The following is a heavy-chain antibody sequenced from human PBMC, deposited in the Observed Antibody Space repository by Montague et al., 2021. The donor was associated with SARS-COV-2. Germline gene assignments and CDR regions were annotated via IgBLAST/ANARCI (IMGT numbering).Heavy chain of an antibody. CDR2: IDYGGSP. CDR3: ATYWQGGSGRGS. D-gene: IGHD3-10*01. Sequence: SETLSPTCTVSGVSVSNRYTHWSWIRQSPGKGLEWIGHIDYGGSPNYSPSLHSRVTISLDTSKNQLSLRLNSATAADTAVYYCATYWQGGSGRGSWGQGTLVTVSS. CDR1: GVSVSNRYTH. J-gene: IGHJ5*02. V-gene: IGHV4-61*01.